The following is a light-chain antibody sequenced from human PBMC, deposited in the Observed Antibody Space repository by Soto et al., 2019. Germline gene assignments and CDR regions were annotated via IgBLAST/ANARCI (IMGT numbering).Light chain of an antibody. CDR2: DAS. J-gene: IGKJ1*01. CDR1: QSVSSY. CDR3: QQRRYWPVT. Sequence: EIVLTQSPAILSMSPGERATLSCRASQSVSSYFAWYQQKPGQAPRLLIYDASTRATGVPARFSGSGSGTDFTLTISSLEPEDCAVYYCQQRRYWPVTFGQGTKVEIK. V-gene: IGKV3-11*01.